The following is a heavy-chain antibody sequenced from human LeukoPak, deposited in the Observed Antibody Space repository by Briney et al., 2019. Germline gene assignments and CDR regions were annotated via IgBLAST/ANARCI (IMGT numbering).Heavy chain of an antibody. CDR3: ARRLTMVRGVITDTFDY. J-gene: IGHJ4*02. V-gene: IGHV5-10-1*01. Sequence: GESLQISCKGSGYRFNAYWIAWVRQMPGKGLEWTGRIDPSDSYTNYSPSFQGHVTISADKSISTAYLQWSSLKASDTAMYYCARRLTMVRGVITDTFDYWGQGTLVTVSS. CDR2: IDPSDSYT. D-gene: IGHD3-10*01. CDR1: GYRFNAYW.